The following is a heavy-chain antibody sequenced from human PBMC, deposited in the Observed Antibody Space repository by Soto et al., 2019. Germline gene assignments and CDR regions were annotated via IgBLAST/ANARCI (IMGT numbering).Heavy chain of an antibody. CDR2: ISAYNHNT. D-gene: IGHD3-3*01. Sequence: ASVKVSCKASGYIFSNYGITWVRQAPGQGLEWLGWISAYNHNTDSAQRLQGRVTFTTDTSTSTAYMELRGLTSDDTGVYYCGRADPIFGFANGVDVWGQGTTVTFSS. V-gene: IGHV1-18*01. CDR3: GRADPIFGFANGVDV. CDR1: GYIFSNYG. J-gene: IGHJ6*02.